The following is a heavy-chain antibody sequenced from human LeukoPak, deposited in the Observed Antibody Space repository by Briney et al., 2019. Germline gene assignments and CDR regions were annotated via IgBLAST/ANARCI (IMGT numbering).Heavy chain of an antibody. Sequence: ASVKVSCKASGYTFTGYYMHWLRQAPGQGLEWMGWINPNSGGTNYAQKFQGRVTMTRDTSISTAYMELSRLGSDDTAVYYCAVLRVRPIFPDYWGQGTLVTVSS. J-gene: IGHJ4*02. CDR2: INPNSGGT. V-gene: IGHV1-2*02. D-gene: IGHD3-3*01. CDR1: GYTFTGYY. CDR3: AVLRVRPIFPDY.